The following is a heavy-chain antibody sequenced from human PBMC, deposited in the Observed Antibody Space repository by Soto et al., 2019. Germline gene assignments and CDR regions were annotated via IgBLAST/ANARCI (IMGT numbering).Heavy chain of an antibody. V-gene: IGHV4-4*07. J-gene: IGHJ5*02. CDR1: GYSISSDY. D-gene: IGHD5-12*01. Sequence: SETLSLTCAVPGYSISSDYCTWIRQPAGGGLEWIGRINSDGNTNYSPSLKSRVTMSVDPSRKHFSLNLTSVTAADTASYFCARARRLENWFDPWGPGIQVTVSS. CDR3: ARARRLENWFDP. CDR2: INSDGNT.